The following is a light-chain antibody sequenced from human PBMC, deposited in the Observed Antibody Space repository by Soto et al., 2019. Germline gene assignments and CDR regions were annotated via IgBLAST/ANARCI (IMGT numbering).Light chain of an antibody. J-gene: IGKJ1*01. CDR3: QQYGISPT. CDR2: DVS. Sequence: DIVLTQSPGTLYLSPGEKATLSCRSSQSVSSNYLAWYQQKPDQAPRLVIYDVSGRATGIPDRFSGSGSGTEFTLTISRLEPDDSAVYYCQQYGISPTFGQGTKVEIK. V-gene: IGKV3-20*01. CDR1: QSVSSNY.